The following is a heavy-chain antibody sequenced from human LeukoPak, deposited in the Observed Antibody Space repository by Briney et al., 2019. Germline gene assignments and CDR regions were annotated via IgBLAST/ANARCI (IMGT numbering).Heavy chain of an antibody. Sequence: SETLSLTCAVYGGSFSGYYWSWIRQPPGKGLEWIGEINHSGSTNYNPYLKSRVTISVDTSKNQFSLKLSSVTAADTAVYYCARGRAVGGGGSEATWGQGTMVTVSS. CDR3: ARGRAVGGGGSEAT. CDR1: GGSFSGYY. CDR2: INHSGST. J-gene: IGHJ3*01. D-gene: IGHD3-16*01. V-gene: IGHV4-34*01.